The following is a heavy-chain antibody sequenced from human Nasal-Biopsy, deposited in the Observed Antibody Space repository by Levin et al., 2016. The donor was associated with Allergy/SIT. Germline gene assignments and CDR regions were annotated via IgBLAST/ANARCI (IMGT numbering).Heavy chain of an antibody. Sequence: GSLRLSCSVSGGSIGGSSYHWGWIRQPPGKGLEWIAGLYSSGTTYYNPSLKSRVTISVDTSKNQFSLKMNSVTAADTAMYYCTRLHIDGLGFWGQGTLVTVSS. V-gene: IGHV4-39*01. CDR2: LYSSGTT. CDR1: GGSIGGSSYH. D-gene: IGHD5-24*01. CDR3: TRLHIDGLGF. J-gene: IGHJ4*02.